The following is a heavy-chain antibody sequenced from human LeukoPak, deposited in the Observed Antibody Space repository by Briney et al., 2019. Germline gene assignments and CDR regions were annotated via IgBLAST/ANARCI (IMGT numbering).Heavy chain of an antibody. V-gene: IGHV3-30*02. Sequence: GGSLRLSCAASGFTFSSYGMHWARQAPGKVLEWVAFIRYDGSNKYYADSVKGRFTISRDNSKNTLYLQMNSLRAEDTAVYYCAKDPQDSSSSPYYYYYMDVWGKGTTVTVSS. D-gene: IGHD6-6*01. J-gene: IGHJ6*03. CDR3: AKDPQDSSSSPYYYYYMDV. CDR1: GFTFSSYG. CDR2: IRYDGSNK.